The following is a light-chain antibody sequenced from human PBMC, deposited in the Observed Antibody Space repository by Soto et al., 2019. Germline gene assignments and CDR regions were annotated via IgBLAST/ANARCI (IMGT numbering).Light chain of an antibody. CDR2: AAS. V-gene: IGKV1-6*01. CDR1: QGIRND. CDR3: LQDYNYPLT. Sequence: AIQMTQSPSSLSASVGDRVTITCRASQGIRNDLGWYQQNPGKAPKLLIYAASSSQSGVPSRFSGSGSGTDFTLTISSLQPEDFATYYCLQDYNYPLTFGQGTKVQIK. J-gene: IGKJ1*01.